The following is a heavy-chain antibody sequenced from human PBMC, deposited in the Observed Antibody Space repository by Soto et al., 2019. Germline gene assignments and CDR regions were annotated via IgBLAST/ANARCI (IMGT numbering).Heavy chain of an antibody. V-gene: IGHV1-69*13. J-gene: IGHJ6*02. CDR2: IIPIFDTA. CDR1: GGTFSSYA. Sequence: SVKVSCKASGGTFSSYAISWVRQAPGQGLEWMGGIIPIFDTANYAQKFQGRVTITADESTSTAYMELSSVTAADTAVYYCARAVAYNWNYGDYYYGMDVWGQGTTVTVSS. CDR3: ARAVAYNWNYGDYYYGMDV. D-gene: IGHD1-7*01.